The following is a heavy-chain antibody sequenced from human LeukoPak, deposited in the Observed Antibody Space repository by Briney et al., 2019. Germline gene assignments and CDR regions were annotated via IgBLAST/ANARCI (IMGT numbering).Heavy chain of an antibody. Sequence: PGGSLRLSYAASGFTFSSYAMSWVRQAPGKGLEWVSAISGSGGSTYYADSVKGRFTISRDNSKNTLYLQMNSLRAEDTAVYYCAKDHGITMVRGVLGAFDIWGQGTMVTVSS. CDR3: AKDHGITMVRGVLGAFDI. J-gene: IGHJ3*02. CDR2: ISGSGGST. D-gene: IGHD3-10*01. V-gene: IGHV3-23*01. CDR1: GFTFSSYA.